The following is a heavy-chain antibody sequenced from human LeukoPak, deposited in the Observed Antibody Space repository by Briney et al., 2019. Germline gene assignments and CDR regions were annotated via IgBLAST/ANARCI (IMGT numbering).Heavy chain of an antibody. Sequence: GESLKISCTGSGESFADYWIGWVCQMPGKGLEWMGIIYPGDSDTRYSPSFHGQVTMSADKSISTAYLQWSSLKASDTAMYYCARLRRPYYYDSSGYYFDYWGQGTLVTVSS. CDR3: ARLRRPYYYDSSGYYFDY. CDR2: IYPGDSDT. J-gene: IGHJ4*02. V-gene: IGHV5-51*01. CDR1: GESFADYW. D-gene: IGHD3-22*01.